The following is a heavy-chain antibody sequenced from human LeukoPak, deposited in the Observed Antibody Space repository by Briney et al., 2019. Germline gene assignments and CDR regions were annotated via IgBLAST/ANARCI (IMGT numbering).Heavy chain of an antibody. D-gene: IGHD4-23*01. Sequence: GGSLRLSCAASGFTFSIYSMNWVRQAPGKGLEWVSYITSSSRTIYYADSVKGRFTISRDYAKNSLYLQMNSLRAEDTAVYYCASGRPHGNDYWGQGTLVTVSS. CDR1: GFTFSIYS. CDR2: ITSSSRTI. V-gene: IGHV3-48*01. CDR3: ASGRPHGNDY. J-gene: IGHJ4*02.